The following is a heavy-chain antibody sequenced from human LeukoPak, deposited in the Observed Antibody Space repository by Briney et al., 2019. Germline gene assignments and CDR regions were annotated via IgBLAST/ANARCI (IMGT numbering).Heavy chain of an antibody. CDR1: GGSISSGSYY. J-gene: IGHJ6*03. Sequence: SETLSLTCTVSGGSISSGSYYWSWIRQPAGKGLEWIGRIYTSGSTNYNPSLKSRVTISVDTSKNQFSLKLSSVTAADTAVYYCARDASYDFWSGPPYYYYYYMDVWGKGTTVTVSS. CDR2: IYTSGST. V-gene: IGHV4-61*02. CDR3: ARDASYDFWSGPPYYYYYYMDV. D-gene: IGHD3-3*01.